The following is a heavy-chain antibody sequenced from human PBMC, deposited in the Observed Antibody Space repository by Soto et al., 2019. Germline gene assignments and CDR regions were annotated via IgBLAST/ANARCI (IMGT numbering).Heavy chain of an antibody. CDR3: ARDGKFDP. V-gene: IGHV3-48*01. CDR2: ISSSSSTI. CDR1: GFTFSSYS. Sequence: GGSLRLSCAASGFTFSSYSMNWVRQAPGKGLEWVSYISSSSSTIHYSDSVKGRFTISRDNAKNSLYLQMNSLRSDDTAVYYCARDGKFDPWGQGTLVTVSS. J-gene: IGHJ5*02.